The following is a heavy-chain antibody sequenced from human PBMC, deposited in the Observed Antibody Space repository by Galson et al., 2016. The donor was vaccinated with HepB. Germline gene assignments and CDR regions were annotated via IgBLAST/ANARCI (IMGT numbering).Heavy chain of an antibody. D-gene: IGHD2-2*01. Sequence: SVKVSCKASGYPFNNYDVTWVRQAAGQGLEWMGWMNPVSGSTGYAQKFQGRVTMTRDTAKGTAYMELSSLTSEDTAMYYCTREGCSGTYCRFGPWGQGTLVTVSS. V-gene: IGHV1-8*01. CDR2: MNPVSGST. J-gene: IGHJ5*02. CDR3: TREGCSGTYCRFGP. CDR1: GYPFNNYD.